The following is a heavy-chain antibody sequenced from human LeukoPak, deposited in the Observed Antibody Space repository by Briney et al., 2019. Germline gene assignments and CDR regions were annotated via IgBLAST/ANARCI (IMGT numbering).Heavy chain of an antibody. V-gene: IGHV3-48*03. CDR3: LRAPMLRLERFFGY. CDR2: IARGGDDI. Sequence: GGSLRLSCAGSGFTLPNYEMHWVRQAPGKGLEWLSYIARGGDDIYYAKSVKGRFTISTDNAKNSLYLQMTSLRAEDSATYYLLRAPMLRLERFFGYWGQGTLVTVSS. CDR1: GFTLPNYE. D-gene: IGHD2-15*01. J-gene: IGHJ4*02.